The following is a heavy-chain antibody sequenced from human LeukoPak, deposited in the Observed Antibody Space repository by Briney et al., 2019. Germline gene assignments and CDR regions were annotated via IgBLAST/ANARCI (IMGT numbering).Heavy chain of an antibody. J-gene: IGHJ4*02. CDR2: IYYSGST. CDR3: ARGVAGMGDY. D-gene: IGHD6-19*01. CDR1: GGSMNRYY. Sequence: SETLSLSCTVTGGSMNRYYWNWIRQPPGKRLEWIGYIYYSGSTNYNPSLKSRVNISVDTSKNQFSLKLSSVTAADTAVYYCARGVAGMGDYWGQGTLVTVSS. V-gene: IGHV4-59*12.